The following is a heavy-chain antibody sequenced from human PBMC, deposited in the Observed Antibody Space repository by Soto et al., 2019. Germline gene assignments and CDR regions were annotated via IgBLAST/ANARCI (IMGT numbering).Heavy chain of an antibody. CDR1: GYTFTSYD. V-gene: IGHV1-8*01. CDR3: ARGKGRITYYDFWSGYYGYYYGMDV. Sequence: ASVKVSCKASGYTFTSYDINWVRQATGQGLEWMGCMNPNSGNTGYAQKFQGRVTMTRNTSISTAYMELSSLRSEDTAVYYCARGKGRITYYDFWSGYYGYYYGMDVWGQGTTVTVSS. CDR2: MNPNSGNT. D-gene: IGHD3-3*01. J-gene: IGHJ6*02.